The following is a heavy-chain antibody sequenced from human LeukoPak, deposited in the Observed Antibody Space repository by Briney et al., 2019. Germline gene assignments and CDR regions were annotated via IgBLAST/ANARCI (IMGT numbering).Heavy chain of an antibody. V-gene: IGHV1-8*01. Sequence: ASVKVSCKASGYTFTSYDINWVRQATGQGLEWMGWMNPNSGNTGYAQKFQGRVTMTRNTSISTAYMELSSLRSEYTAVYYCATPSGSYYGSYFDYWGQGTLVTVSS. CDR1: GYTFTSYD. CDR3: ATPSGSYYGSYFDY. CDR2: MNPNSGNT. D-gene: IGHD1-26*01. J-gene: IGHJ4*02.